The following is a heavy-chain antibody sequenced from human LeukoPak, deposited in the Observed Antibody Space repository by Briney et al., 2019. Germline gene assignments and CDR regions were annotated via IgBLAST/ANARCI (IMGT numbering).Heavy chain of an antibody. J-gene: IGHJ3*02. CDR3: ARGYSYGDDAFDI. CDR1: GFTFSSYA. D-gene: IGHD5-18*01. V-gene: IGHV3-30-3*01. CDR2: ISYDGSNK. Sequence: PGGSLRLSCAASGFTFSSYAMHWVRQAPGKGLEWVAVISYDGSNKYYADSVKGRFTISRDNSKNTLYLQMNSLRAEDTAVYYCARGYSYGDDAFDIWGQGTMVTVSS.